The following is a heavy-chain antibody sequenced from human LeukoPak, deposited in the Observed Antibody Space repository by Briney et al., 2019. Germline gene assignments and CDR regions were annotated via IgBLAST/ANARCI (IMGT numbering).Heavy chain of an antibody. CDR1: GYTFTRYY. D-gene: IGHD5-24*01. Sequence: ASVKVSCKASGYTFTRYYMHWVRQPPGQGHEWMGIISPSGDTTSYAQKFRGRVTMTRDTSTRTVYLDLSSLRSEDTAVYYCARVNVESMDVWGKGTTVTVCS. CDR2: ISPSGDTT. CDR3: ARVNVESMDV. V-gene: IGHV1-46*01. J-gene: IGHJ6*04.